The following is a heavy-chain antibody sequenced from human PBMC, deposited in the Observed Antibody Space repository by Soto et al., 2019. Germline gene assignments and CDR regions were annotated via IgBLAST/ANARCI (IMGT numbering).Heavy chain of an antibody. Sequence: QVRLVQSGAEVKKPGASVKVSCKASGYTFSTYGISWVRQAPGQGLEWMGWINGYNGNTNYAPKLQGRITMTTDTSTITAYRELRSLRSDDTAVYYCARMGDVSYYYYGMDVWGQGTTVTVSS. CDR1: GYTFSTYG. V-gene: IGHV1-18*01. J-gene: IGHJ6*02. CDR2: INGYNGNT. D-gene: IGHD3-16*01. CDR3: ARMGDVSYYYYGMDV.